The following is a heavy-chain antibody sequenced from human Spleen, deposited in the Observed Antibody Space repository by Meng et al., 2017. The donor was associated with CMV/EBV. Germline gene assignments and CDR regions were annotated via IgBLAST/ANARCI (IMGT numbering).Heavy chain of an antibody. D-gene: IGHD2-2*02. Sequence: GESLKISCAASGFTFSSYGMHWVRQAPGKGLEWVAFIRYDGSNKYYADSVKGRFTISRDNSKNTLYLQMNSLRAEDMAVYYCAKEDCSSTSCHTDNYYYGMDVWGQGTTVTVSS. CDR2: IRYDGSNK. V-gene: IGHV3-30*02. CDR3: AKEDCSSTSCHTDNYYYGMDV. J-gene: IGHJ6*02. CDR1: GFTFSSYG.